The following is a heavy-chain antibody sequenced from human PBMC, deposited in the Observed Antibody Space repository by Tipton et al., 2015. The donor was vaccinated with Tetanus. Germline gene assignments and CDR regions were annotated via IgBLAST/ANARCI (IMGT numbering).Heavy chain of an antibody. CDR3: ARLRVYCSTACYSREDY. J-gene: IGHJ4*02. D-gene: IGHD2/OR15-2a*01. V-gene: IGHV3-30*03. Sequence: SLRLSCAASGFTFSNFGMHWVRQSPGKGLEWLAVISYDGITKYYAESVQGRFTISRDNARNSLPVHMNSLTAEDTAVYYCARLRVYCSTACYSREDYWGQGTLVTVSS. CDR2: ISYDGITK. CDR1: GFTFSNFG.